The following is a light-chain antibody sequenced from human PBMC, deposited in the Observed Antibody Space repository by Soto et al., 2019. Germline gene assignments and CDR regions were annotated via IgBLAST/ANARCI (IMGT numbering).Light chain of an antibody. CDR2: EVS. CDR1: SSDIGGYKH. J-gene: IGLJ1*01. V-gene: IGLV2-14*01. Sequence: QSVLTQPASVSGSPGQSITISCTGTSSDIGGYKHVSWYQQHPGKAPKLMIYEVSNRPSGVSNRFSGSKSGNTASLTISGLQAEDEADYYCSSYTTSSTQVLGTGTKVTVL. CDR3: SSYTTSSTQV.